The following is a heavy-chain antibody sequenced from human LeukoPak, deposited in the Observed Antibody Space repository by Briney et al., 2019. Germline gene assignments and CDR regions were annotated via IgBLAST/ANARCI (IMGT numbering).Heavy chain of an antibody. D-gene: IGHD5-24*01. J-gene: IGHJ4*02. CDR2: IWYDGSNK. V-gene: IGHV3-33*06. Sequence: GGSLRLSCAASGFTFSSYGMHWVRQAPGKGLEWVAVIWYDGSNKYYADSVKGRFTISRDNSKNTLYLQMNSLRAEDTAVYYCAKVQFAEMATNYFEYWGQGTLVTVSS. CDR3: AKVQFAEMATNYFEY. CDR1: GFTFSSYG.